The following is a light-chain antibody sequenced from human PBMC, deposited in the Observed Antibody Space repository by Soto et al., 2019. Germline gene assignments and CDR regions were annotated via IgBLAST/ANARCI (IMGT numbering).Light chain of an antibody. CDR2: GAS. V-gene: IGKV3-20*01. Sequence: EIVLTHSPGTLSLSPWERATLSCRASPSVTRSSLAWYQQKVGQPPRLLIYGASTRATGTPDRFSGSGSGTDFTLTISRLEPEDFAVYYCQQYGSSPKFGQGTKVDIK. CDR3: QQYGSSPK. J-gene: IGKJ1*01. CDR1: PSVTRSS.